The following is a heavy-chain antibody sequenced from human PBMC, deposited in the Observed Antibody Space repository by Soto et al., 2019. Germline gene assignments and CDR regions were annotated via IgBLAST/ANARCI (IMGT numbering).Heavy chain of an antibody. Sequence: EVQLVESGGGLVQPGGSLKLSCAASGFTFSGSAMHWVRQASGKGLEWVGRIRSKANSYATAYAASVKGRFTISRDESKNTAYLQMNSLKTEDTAVYYCTRHVSAGFWSGYFSDAFDIWGQGTMVTVSS. CDR1: GFTFSGSA. CDR3: TRHVSAGFWSGYFSDAFDI. J-gene: IGHJ3*02. D-gene: IGHD3-3*01. V-gene: IGHV3-73*01. CDR2: IRSKANSYAT.